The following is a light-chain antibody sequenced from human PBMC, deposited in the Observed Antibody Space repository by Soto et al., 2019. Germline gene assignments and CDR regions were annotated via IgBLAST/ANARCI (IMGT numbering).Light chain of an antibody. CDR3: QQRSNWPPIT. CDR2: DAS. CDR1: QSVSSY. Sequence: EIVLTQSLGTLSLSPGERATLSCRASQSVSSYLAWYQQKPGQAPRLLIYDASNRATGIPARFSGSGSGTDFTLNIRSLEPEDFAVYYCQQRSNWPPITLGQGTRLEIK. J-gene: IGKJ5*01. V-gene: IGKV3-11*01.